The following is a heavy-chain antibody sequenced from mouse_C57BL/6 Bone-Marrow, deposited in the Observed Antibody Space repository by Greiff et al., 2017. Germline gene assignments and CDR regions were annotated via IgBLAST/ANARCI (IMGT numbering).Heavy chain of an antibody. CDR1: GFSLTSYG. Sequence: VKLMESGPGLVQPSQSLSITCTVSGFSLTSYGVHWVRQSPGKGLEWLGVIWSGGGTDYNAAFISRLSISKDNSTSQVFFKMNSLQADDTAIYYCASSIFAYWGQGTLVTVSA. J-gene: IGHJ3*01. CDR3: ASSIFAY. V-gene: IGHV2-2*01. CDR2: IWSGGGT.